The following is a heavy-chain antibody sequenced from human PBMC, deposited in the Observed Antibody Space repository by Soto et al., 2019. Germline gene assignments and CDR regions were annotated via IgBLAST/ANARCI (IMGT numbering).Heavy chain of an antibody. CDR1: GFTLTSHA. J-gene: IGHJ4*02. V-gene: IGHV3-23*01. Sequence: EVQLLEFGGGLVQPGGSLRLSCAASGFTLTSHAMSWVRQAPGRGLEWVSSITGGDASTYYADSVKGRFTISRDISKNTLFLHMNSLRAEDTAVYFCAIPSSDYDVFHYWGQGTLVTVSS. D-gene: IGHD3-22*01. CDR3: AIPSSDYDVFHY. CDR2: ITGGDAST.